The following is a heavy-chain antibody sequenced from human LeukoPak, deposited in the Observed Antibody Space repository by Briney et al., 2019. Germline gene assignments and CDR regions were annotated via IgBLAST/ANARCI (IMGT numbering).Heavy chain of an antibody. D-gene: IGHD4-17*01. CDR3: ARNKWGDYTGSDY. V-gene: IGHV3-53*01. Sequence: PGGSLRLSCAASGFTVSSNYMNWVRQAPGKGLEWVSVIYSGGRTYYADSVKGRFTISRDNSKNTLYLQMYSLRAEDTAVYYCARNKWGDYTGSDYWGQGTLVTVSS. CDR2: IYSGGRT. CDR1: GFTVSSNY. J-gene: IGHJ4*02.